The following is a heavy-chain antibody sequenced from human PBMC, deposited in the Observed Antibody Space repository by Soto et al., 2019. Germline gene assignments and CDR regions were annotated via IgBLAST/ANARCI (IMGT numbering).Heavy chain of an antibody. J-gene: IGHJ4*02. V-gene: IGHV4-34*01. CDR3: ARGPTVTKPIDY. D-gene: IGHD4-17*01. CDR2: INHSGST. CDR1: GGSFSGYY. Sequence: QVQIQQWGAGLLKPSETLSLSCAVYGGSFSGYYWSWIRQPPGKGLEWIGEINHSGSTNYNPSLKSRVTISVDTSKNQFALKLSSVTAADTAVYYCARGPTVTKPIDYWGQRTLVTVSS.